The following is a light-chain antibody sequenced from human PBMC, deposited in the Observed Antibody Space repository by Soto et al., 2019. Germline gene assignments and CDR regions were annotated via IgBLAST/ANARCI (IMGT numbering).Light chain of an antibody. V-gene: IGLV2-14*01. J-gene: IGLJ1*01. CDR1: SSDVGGYNY. CDR2: DVS. Sequence: QAVLTQPASVSGSPGQSITISCTGTSSDVGGYNYVSWYQQHPGKAPKFMIYDVSNRPSGVSNRFSGSKSGNTASLTISGLQAEHEADYYCCSYTTSNTRQIVFGTGTKVTDL. CDR3: CSYTTSNTRQIV.